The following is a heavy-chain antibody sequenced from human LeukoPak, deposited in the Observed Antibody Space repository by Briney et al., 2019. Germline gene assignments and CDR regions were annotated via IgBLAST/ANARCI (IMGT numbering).Heavy chain of an antibody. CDR1: GFTVSSNY. V-gene: IGHV3-66*02. D-gene: IGHD3-3*01. CDR3: ARDWSWSGYYKGLAVDY. Sequence: GGSLRLSCAASGFTVSSNYMSWVRQAPGKGLEWVSVIYSGGSTYYADSVKGRFTISRGNSKNTLHLQMNSLRAEDTAVYYCARDWSWSGYYKGLAVDYWGQGTLVTVSS. CDR2: IYSGGST. J-gene: IGHJ4*02.